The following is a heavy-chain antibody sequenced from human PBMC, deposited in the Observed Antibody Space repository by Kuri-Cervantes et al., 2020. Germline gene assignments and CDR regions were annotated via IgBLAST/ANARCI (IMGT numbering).Heavy chain of an antibody. CDR2: IGGNGRST. J-gene: IGHJ3*02. CDR3: AKDYPGAGHAFDI. CDR1: GITFSSYV. Sequence: GGSLRLSCAASGITFSSYVMSWVRQAPGKGLEWVSTIGGNGRSTFYADSVKGRFTISRDNSKNTLFLQMNSLRAEDTAVYYCAKDYPGAGHAFDIWGQGTMVTDSS. D-gene: IGHD3-10*01. V-gene: IGHV3-23*01.